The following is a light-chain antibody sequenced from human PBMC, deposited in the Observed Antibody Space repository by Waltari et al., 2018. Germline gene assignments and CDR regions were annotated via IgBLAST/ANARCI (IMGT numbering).Light chain of an antibody. CDR1: QSVRSY. CDR2: DAS. V-gene: IGKV3-11*01. Sequence: EILLTQSPVTLSVSPGERATLSCKASQSVRSYLAWYQQKPGQAPRLLIYDASNRASGIPARFSGSGSGTDFTLTISNVEPEVFAVYYCQQRHDWPLNFGGGTKLEIK. J-gene: IGKJ4*01. CDR3: QQRHDWPLN.